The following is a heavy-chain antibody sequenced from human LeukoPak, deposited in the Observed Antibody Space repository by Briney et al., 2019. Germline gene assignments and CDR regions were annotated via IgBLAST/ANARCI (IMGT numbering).Heavy chain of an antibody. D-gene: IGHD3-16*01. CDR1: GYTFTIYA. CDR3: ARVLGGLNLGMDV. J-gene: IGHJ6*04. CDR2: INTNTGIP. V-gene: IGHV7-4-1*02. Sequence: ASVTVSCTASGYTFTIYAMNWVRQAPGQGLEWVGWINTNTGIPTYAQGFTGRFVFSLDTSVSTAYLQISSLKAEDTAVYYCARVLGGLNLGMDVWGKGTTVTISS.